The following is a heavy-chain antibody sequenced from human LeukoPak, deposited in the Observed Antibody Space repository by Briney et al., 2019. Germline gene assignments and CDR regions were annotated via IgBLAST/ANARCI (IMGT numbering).Heavy chain of an antibody. D-gene: IGHD7-27*01. CDR3: SRLSRVTWCDWGDAFDL. CDR2: IDDGGNT. J-gene: IGHJ3*01. CDR1: GGSFSDYF. Sequence: SETLSLMCSVYGGSFSDYFWSWIRQPPGKGLEWIGEIDDGGNTNYNPSLMSRVIVSMEKSKKQFSLVMRSMTAADTAVYYCSRLSRVTWCDWGDAFDLWGQGATVIVSS. V-gene: IGHV4-34*01.